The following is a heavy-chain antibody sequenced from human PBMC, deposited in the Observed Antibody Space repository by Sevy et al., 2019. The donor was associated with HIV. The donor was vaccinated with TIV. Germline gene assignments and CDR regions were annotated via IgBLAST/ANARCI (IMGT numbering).Heavy chain of an antibody. V-gene: IGHV3-30*18. CDR2: ISYHGRDK. CDR3: AKDFTGYNGMDV. Sequence: GGSLRLSCVVSGISFTTSGMHWVRQAPGKGLEWVAVISYHGRDKFYAESVKGRSTISRDKSKNMLYLQINSLRAEDTAVYYCAKDFTGYNGMDVWGQGTMVTVSS. J-gene: IGHJ6*02. D-gene: IGHD3-9*01. CDR1: GISFTTSG.